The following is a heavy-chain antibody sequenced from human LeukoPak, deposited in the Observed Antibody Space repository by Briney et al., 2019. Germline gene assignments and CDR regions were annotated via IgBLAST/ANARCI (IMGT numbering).Heavy chain of an antibody. D-gene: IGHD1-26*01. CDR1: GFTVISNY. CDR2: IYSGGST. Sequence: PGGSLRLSCAASGFTVISNYMSWVRQAPGKGLGWVSVIYSGGSTYYAESVKGRFTISRDNSKNTLFLQMNGLRAEDTAVYYCARGSSGTYDMGYWGQGTLVTVSS. J-gene: IGHJ4*02. V-gene: IGHV3-66*01. CDR3: ARGSSGTYDMGY.